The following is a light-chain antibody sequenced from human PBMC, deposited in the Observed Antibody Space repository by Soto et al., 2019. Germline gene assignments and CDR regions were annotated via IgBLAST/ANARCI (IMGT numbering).Light chain of an antibody. CDR3: QQYGNSPRT. CDR1: QSVSSY. V-gene: IGKV3-11*01. Sequence: EVVLTQSPATLSLPPGERATLSCRASQSVSSYLAWYQQKPGQAPRLLIYDASSRATGIPARFSGSGSGTDFTLTISSLEPEDFAVYYCQQYGNSPRTFGQGTKVDIK. J-gene: IGKJ1*01. CDR2: DAS.